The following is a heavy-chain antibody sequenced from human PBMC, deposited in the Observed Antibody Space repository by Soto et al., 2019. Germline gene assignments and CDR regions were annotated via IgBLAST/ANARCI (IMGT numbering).Heavy chain of an antibody. D-gene: IGHD3-10*01. V-gene: IGHV1-69*02. CDR3: ASCPQNCITSSPCCLFFDY. CDR2: IIPILGIA. CDR1: GGTFSSYT. J-gene: IGHJ4*02. Sequence: ASVKVSCKASGGTFSSYTISWVRQAPGQGLERIGRIIPILGIANYAQKFQGRVTITADKSTSTAYMELSSLRSEDTAVYYCASCPQNCITSSPCCLFFDYWGQGTLVTVSS.